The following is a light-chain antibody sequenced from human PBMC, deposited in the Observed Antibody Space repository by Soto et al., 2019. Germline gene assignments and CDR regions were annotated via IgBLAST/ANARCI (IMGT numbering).Light chain of an antibody. CDR1: SGHSSYA. CDR3: QTWGTGTWV. Sequence: QLVLTQSPSASASLGASVKLTCTLSSGHSSYAIAWHQQQPEKGPRYLMKLNSDGSHSKGDWIPDRFSGSSSGAERYLTISGLQSEDEADYYCQTWGTGTWVFGGGTKLTVL. J-gene: IGLJ3*02. CDR2: LNSDGSH. V-gene: IGLV4-69*01.